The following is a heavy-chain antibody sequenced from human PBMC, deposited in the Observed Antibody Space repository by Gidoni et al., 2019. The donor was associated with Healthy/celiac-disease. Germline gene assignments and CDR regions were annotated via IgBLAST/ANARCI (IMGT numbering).Heavy chain of an antibody. Sequence: QVQLQESGPGLVKPSETLSLTCTVPGGSISSYYWSWIRQPPGKGLEWIGYIYYSGSTNYNPSLKSRVTISVDTSKNQFSLKLSSVTAADTAVYYCARSSRYYYDSSGYFAFDIWGQGTMVTVSS. CDR2: IYYSGST. J-gene: IGHJ3*02. V-gene: IGHV4-59*01. CDR1: GGSISSYY. D-gene: IGHD3-22*01. CDR3: ARSSRYYYDSSGYFAFDI.